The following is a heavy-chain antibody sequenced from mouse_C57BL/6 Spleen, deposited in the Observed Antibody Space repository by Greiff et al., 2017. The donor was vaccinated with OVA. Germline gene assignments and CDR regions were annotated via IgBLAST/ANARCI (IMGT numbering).Heavy chain of an antibody. Sequence: VQGVESGAELARLGASVKLSCKASGYTFTSYGISWVKQRTGQGLEWIGEIYPRSGNTYYNEKFKGKATLTADKSSSTAYMELRSLTSEDSAVYFCARDYYGSSLIRYFDVWGTGTTVTVSS. CDR3: ARDYYGSSLIRYFDV. J-gene: IGHJ1*03. CDR1: GYTFTSYG. CDR2: IYPRSGNT. D-gene: IGHD1-1*01. V-gene: IGHV1-81*01.